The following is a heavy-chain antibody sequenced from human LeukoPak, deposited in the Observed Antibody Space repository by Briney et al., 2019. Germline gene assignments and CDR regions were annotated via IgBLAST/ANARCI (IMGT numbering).Heavy chain of an antibody. CDR1: GYTFTSYG. D-gene: IGHD2-15*01. CDR3: ARDRMTPGFDP. J-gene: IGHJ5*02. Sequence: ASVKVSCKASGYTFTSYGISWVRQAPGQGLEGMGWISAYNGNTNYAQKLQGRVTMTTDTSTSTAYMELRSLRSDGTAVYYCARDRMTPGFDPWGQGTLVTVSS. V-gene: IGHV1-18*01. CDR2: ISAYNGNT.